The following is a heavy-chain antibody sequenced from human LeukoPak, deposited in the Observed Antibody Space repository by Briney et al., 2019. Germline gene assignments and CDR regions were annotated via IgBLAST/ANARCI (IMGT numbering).Heavy chain of an antibody. Sequence: PGGSLRLSCAASGFTVVNNYMNWVRQAPGKGLEWISLIYSGGRTHYADSVKGRFTISRDNSKNTLYLQMDNLRAEDTPVYYCARDGAAAACGTWAWGQGTLVTVSS. CDR1: GFTVVNNY. J-gene: IGHJ5*02. CDR2: IYSGGRT. CDR3: ARDGAAAACGTWA. D-gene: IGHD6-13*01. V-gene: IGHV3-53*01.